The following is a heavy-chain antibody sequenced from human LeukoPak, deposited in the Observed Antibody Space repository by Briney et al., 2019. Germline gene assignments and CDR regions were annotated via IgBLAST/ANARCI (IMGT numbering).Heavy chain of an antibody. V-gene: IGHV4-4*09. Sequence: SETLSLTCTVSGDSFSNYYWSWIRQPPGKGLEWIGNIYPSGNTNSNPSLKSRVTVSVDTSKKQFSLKLSSVTAADTAVFYCARHGLNYYFMDVWGRGTTVTVSS. CDR2: IYPSGNT. D-gene: IGHD5-24*01. J-gene: IGHJ6*03. CDR1: GDSFSNYY. CDR3: ARHGLNYYFMDV.